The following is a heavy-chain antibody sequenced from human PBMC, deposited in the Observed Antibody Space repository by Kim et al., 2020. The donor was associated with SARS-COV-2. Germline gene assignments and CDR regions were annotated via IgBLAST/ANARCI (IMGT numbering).Heavy chain of an antibody. CDR1: GGSIPENY. V-gene: IGHV4-34*01. J-gene: IGHJ6*02. CDR3: ARAPFRNFDAFFGMAV. Sequence: SETLSLTCAVYGGSIPENYWTWIRQPPGKGLEWIGEIHHSGSTNYNPSLRSRVTILIDTSKKQFSLNLISVTAADTAVYYFARAPFRNFDAFFGMAVWG. D-gene: IGHD3-9*01. CDR2: IHHSGST.